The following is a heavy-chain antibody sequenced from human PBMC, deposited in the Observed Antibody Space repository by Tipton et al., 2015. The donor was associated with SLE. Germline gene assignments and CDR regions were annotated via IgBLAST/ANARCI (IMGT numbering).Heavy chain of an antibody. Sequence: TLSLTCAVYGGSFSGYYWSWIRQPPGKGLEWIGEINHSGSTNYNPSLKSRVTISVDTSRNQFSLSLRSVTAADTAVYYCATLPIVEMARAYWGQGTLVTVSS. CDR2: INHSGST. CDR3: ATLPIVEMARAY. CDR1: GGSFSGYY. V-gene: IGHV4-34*01. J-gene: IGHJ1*01. D-gene: IGHD5-24*01.